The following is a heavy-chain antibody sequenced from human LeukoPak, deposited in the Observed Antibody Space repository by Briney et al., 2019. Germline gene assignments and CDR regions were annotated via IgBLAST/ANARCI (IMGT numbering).Heavy chain of an antibody. CDR3: ARGQKYRNGYTVTELGSGYFDY. CDR2: ISGSGYST. D-gene: IGHD5-18*01. Sequence: GGSLRLSCVASGFTFNNYAMTWVRQAPGKGLEWVSAISGSGYSTYYADSVKGRFTISRDNSKNTLYLQMNSLRAEDTAVYYCARGQKYRNGYTVTELGSGYFDYWGQGTLVTVSS. V-gene: IGHV3-23*01. J-gene: IGHJ4*02. CDR1: GFTFNNYA.